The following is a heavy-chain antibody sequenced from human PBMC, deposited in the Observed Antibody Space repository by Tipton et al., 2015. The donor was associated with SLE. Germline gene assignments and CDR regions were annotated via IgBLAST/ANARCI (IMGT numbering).Heavy chain of an antibody. CDR1: GFTFSSYA. CDR2: ISYDGSNK. Sequence: SLRLSCAASGFTFSSYAMHWVRQAPGKGLEWVAVISYDGSNKYYADSVKGRFTISRDNSKNTLYLQMNSLRAEDTAVYYCARDSRADGYNLYYFDYWGQGTLVTVSS. CDR3: ARDSRADGYNLYYFDY. V-gene: IGHV3-30-3*01. J-gene: IGHJ4*02. D-gene: IGHD5-24*01.